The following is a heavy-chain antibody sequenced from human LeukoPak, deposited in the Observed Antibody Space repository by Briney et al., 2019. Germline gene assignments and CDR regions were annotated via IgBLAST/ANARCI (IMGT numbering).Heavy chain of an antibody. J-gene: IGHJ6*04. V-gene: IGHV3-33*01. CDR3: AREVADIVVVPAAVGAKAGYYYYGMDV. Sequence: PGGSLRLSCAASGLTFSSYGMHWVRQAPGKGLEWVAVIWYDGSNKYYADSVKGRFTISRDSSKKTLYLQMNSLRAEDTAVYYCAREVADIVVVPAAVGAKAGYYYYGMDVWGKGTTVTVSS. CDR2: IWYDGSNK. D-gene: IGHD2-2*01. CDR1: GLTFSSYG.